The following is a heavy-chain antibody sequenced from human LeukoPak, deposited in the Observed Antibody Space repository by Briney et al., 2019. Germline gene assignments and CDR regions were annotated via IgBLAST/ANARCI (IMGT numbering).Heavy chain of an antibody. CDR3: ARGMAVALGSFAS. CDR2: ISNDGSHK. D-gene: IGHD6-19*01. Sequence: PERSLRLSCAASESTFGSFAMHWVRQAPGKGLEWVAIISNDGSHKYYADSVKGRFTIFRDNSKRTLYLQMNSLRAEDTAVYYCARGMAVALGSFASWGQGTLVTVSS. CDR1: ESTFGSFA. V-gene: IGHV3-30*04. J-gene: IGHJ4*02.